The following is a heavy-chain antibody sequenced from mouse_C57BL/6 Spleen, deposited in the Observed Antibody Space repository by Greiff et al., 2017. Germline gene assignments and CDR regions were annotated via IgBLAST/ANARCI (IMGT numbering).Heavy chain of an antibody. CDR2: IYPGSGNT. CDR1: GYSFTSYY. CDR3: ARERITTVVGYFDV. Sequence: VKLMESGPELVKPGASVKISCKASGYSFTSYYIHWVKQRPGQGLEWIGWIYPGSGNTKYNEKFKGKATLTADTSSSTAYMQLSSLTSEDSAVYYCARERITTVVGYFDVWGTGTTVTVSS. J-gene: IGHJ1*03. D-gene: IGHD1-1*01. V-gene: IGHV1-66*01.